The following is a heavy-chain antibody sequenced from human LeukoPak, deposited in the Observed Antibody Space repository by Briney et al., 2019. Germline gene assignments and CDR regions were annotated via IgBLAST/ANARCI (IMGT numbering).Heavy chain of an antibody. J-gene: IGHJ4*02. Sequence: GGSLRLSCAASGFTFSSYAMSWVRQAPGKGLEWVSAVSGTGDRTIYADSVKGRFTISRDNSKNTLSLQMNSLKAEDTALYYCAKELWEGSGYLDYWGQGILVTVSS. CDR3: AKELWEGSGYLDY. V-gene: IGHV3-23*01. D-gene: IGHD3-3*01. CDR2: VSGTGDRT. CDR1: GFTFSSYA.